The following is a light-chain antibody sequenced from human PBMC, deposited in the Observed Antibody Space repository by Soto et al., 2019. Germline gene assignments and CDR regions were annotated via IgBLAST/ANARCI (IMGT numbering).Light chain of an antibody. J-gene: IGLJ1*01. CDR2: DVS. CDR3: TSYTSRDSYV. Sequence: QSALTQPASVSASPGQSITISCTGTISDVGGYNYVSWYQHHPGQAPKLLIYDVSNRPSGVSNRFSGSKSATTASLTISGLHAEDEADYYCTSYTSRDSYVFGTGTKVTVL. V-gene: IGLV2-14*03. CDR1: ISDVGGYNY.